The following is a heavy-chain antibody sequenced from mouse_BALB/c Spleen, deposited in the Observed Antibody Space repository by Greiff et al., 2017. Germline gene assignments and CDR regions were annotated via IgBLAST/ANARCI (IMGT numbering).Heavy chain of an antibody. CDR3: ARQAYYDSFAY. D-gene: IGHD2-10*01. CDR2: ISSGGGST. CDR1: GFAFSSYD. J-gene: IGHJ3*01. Sequence: EVKLVESGGGLVKPGGSLKLSCAASGFAFSSYDMSWVRQTPEKRLEWVAYISSGGGSTYYPDTVKGRFTISRDNAKNTLYLQMSSLKSEDTAMYYCARQAYYDSFAYWGQGTLVTVSA. V-gene: IGHV5-12-1*01.